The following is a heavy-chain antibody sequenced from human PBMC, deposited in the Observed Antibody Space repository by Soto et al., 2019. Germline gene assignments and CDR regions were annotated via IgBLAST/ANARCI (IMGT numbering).Heavy chain of an antibody. CDR2: IDRGGSER. D-gene: IGHD3-22*01. V-gene: IGHV3-7*03. J-gene: IGHJ4*02. Sequence: GGSLRLSCAGSGFIFGSDWMTWVRQAPGKGLEWVANIDRGGSERYYVDSVKGRFTISRDNARNSLYLQMNSLRGEDTAVYYCTRDLDTRGSAPISEYWGQGTLVTVSS. CDR1: GFIFGSDW. CDR3: TRDLDTRGSAPISEY.